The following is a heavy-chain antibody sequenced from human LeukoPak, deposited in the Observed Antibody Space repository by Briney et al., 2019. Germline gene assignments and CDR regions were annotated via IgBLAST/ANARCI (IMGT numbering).Heavy chain of an antibody. CDR2: IYYSGST. V-gene: IGHV4-59*08. D-gene: IGHD3-10*01. CDR3: ARSMVRGEFDY. J-gene: IGHJ4*02. CDR1: GGSISSYY. Sequence: PSETLSLTCTVSGGSISSYYWSWIRQPPGKGLEWIGYIYYSGSTNYNPSLKSRVTISVDTSKNQFSLKLSSVTAADTAVYYCARSMVRGEFDYWGQGTLVIVSS.